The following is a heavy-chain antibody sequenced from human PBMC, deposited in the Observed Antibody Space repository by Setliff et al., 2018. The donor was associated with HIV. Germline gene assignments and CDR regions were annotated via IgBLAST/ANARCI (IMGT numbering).Heavy chain of an antibody. Sequence: SETLSLTCAVYGGSFSGYDWSWVRQPPGKGLEWFGEINHSGSTNYNPSLKSRVTISVDTSKNQFSLKLSSVTAADTAVYYCAREGDYNFDNTGYLRGGYYYYCMDVWGKGTTVTVSS. CDR3: AREGDYNFDNTGYLRGGYYYYCMDV. D-gene: IGHD3-22*01. J-gene: IGHJ6*03. CDR1: GGSFSGYD. CDR2: INHSGST. V-gene: IGHV4-34*01.